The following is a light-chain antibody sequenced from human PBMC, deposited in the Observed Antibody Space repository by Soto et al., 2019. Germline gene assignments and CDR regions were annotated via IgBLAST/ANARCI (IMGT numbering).Light chain of an antibody. CDR3: SSFTSSSSYV. V-gene: IGLV2-14*03. CDR2: HVS. Sequence: QSVLTQPASVSGSPGQXITISCTGTSSDVGAYNYVSWYQQHPGRAPQLIIYHVSNRPSGVSNRFSGSKSDNTASLTISGLQAEDEADYYCSSFTSSSSYVFGPGTKVTVL. J-gene: IGLJ1*01. CDR1: SSDVGAYNY.